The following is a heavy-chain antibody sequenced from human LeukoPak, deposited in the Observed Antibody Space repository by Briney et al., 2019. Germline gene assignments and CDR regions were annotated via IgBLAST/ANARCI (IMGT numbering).Heavy chain of an antibody. V-gene: IGHV1-18*04. D-gene: IGHD1-26*01. J-gene: IGHJ4*02. CDR1: GYTFLNHY. CDR3: ARHSGSYWDFDY. CDR2: ISAYNGNT. Sequence: AAVKVSCKPSGYTFLNHYIHWVRQAPGQGLEWMGWISAYNGNTNYAQKLQGRVTMTTDTSTSTAYMELRSLRSDDTAVYYCARHSGSYWDFDYWGQGTLVTVSS.